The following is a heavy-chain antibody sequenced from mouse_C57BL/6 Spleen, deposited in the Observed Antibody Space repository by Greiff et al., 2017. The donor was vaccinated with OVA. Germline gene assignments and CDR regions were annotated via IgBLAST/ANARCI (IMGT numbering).Heavy chain of an antibody. J-gene: IGHJ4*01. V-gene: IGHV5-16*01. CDR2: INYDGSST. Sequence: EVKVVESEGGLVQPGRSMKLSCTASGFTFSDYYMAWVRQVPETGLEWVANINYDGSSTYYLDSLKSRFIISRDDAKNMLYLQMSSLKSEDTATYYSARGGVYSNYDAMDYWGQGTSVTVSS. D-gene: IGHD2-5*01. CDR1: GFTFSDYY. CDR3: ARGGVYSNYDAMDY.